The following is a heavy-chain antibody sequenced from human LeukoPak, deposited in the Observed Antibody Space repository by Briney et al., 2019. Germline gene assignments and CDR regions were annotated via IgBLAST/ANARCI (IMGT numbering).Heavy chain of an antibody. CDR3: ARELFGVDTYYYYGMDA. CDR1: GYSFTSYW. J-gene: IGHJ6*02. V-gene: IGHV3-33*01. Sequence: GESLKISCKGSGYSFTSYWIGWVRQAPGKGLEWVAVIWYDGSNKYYADSVKGRFTISRDNSKNTLYLQMNSLRAEDTAVYYCARELFGVDTYYYYGMDAWGQGTTVTVSS. CDR2: IWYDGSNK. D-gene: IGHD3-3*01.